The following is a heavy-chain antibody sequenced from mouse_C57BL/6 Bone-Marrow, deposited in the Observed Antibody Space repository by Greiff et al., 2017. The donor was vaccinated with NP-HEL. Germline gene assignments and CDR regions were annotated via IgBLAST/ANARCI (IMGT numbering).Heavy chain of an antibody. Sequence: QVQLQQPGAELVKPGASVKLSCKASGYTFTSYWMQWVKQRPGQGLEWIGEIDPSDSYTNYNQKLKGKATLTVDTSSSTAYMQLSSLTSEASAVYYCARGNYYYAMDYWGQGTSVTVSS. V-gene: IGHV1-50*01. CDR3: ARGNYYYAMDY. D-gene: IGHD2-1*01. J-gene: IGHJ4*01. CDR2: IDPSDSYT. CDR1: GYTFTSYW.